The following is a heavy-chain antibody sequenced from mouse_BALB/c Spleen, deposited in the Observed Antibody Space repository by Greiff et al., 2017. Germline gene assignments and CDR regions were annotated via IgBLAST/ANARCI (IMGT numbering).Heavy chain of an antibody. V-gene: IGHV1S135*01. CDR1: GYSFTGYN. CDR2: IDPYNGGT. J-gene: IGHJ4*01. Sequence: EVKLVESGPELGKPGASVKISCKASGYSFTGYNMYWVKQSHRKSLEWIGYIDPYNGGTSYNQKSKGKATLTVDKSSSTAYMHLNSLTSEDSAIYYCARSKGHYAMDYWGQGTSVTVSS. CDR3: ARSKGHYAMDY.